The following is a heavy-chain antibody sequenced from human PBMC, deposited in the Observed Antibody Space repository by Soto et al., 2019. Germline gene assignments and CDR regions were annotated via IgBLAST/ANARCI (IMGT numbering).Heavy chain of an antibody. CDR1: GFTFSSYG. J-gene: IGHJ4*02. CDR2: IWYDGSNK. D-gene: IGHD3-22*01. V-gene: IGHV3-33*01. Sequence: GGSLRLSCAASGFTFSSYGMHWVRQAPGKGLEWVAVIWYDGSNKYYADSVKGRFTISRDNSKNTLYLQMNSLRAEDTAVYYCARASDWYRAYYYDSSGYSFDYWGQGTLVTVSS. CDR3: ARASDWYRAYYYDSSGYSFDY.